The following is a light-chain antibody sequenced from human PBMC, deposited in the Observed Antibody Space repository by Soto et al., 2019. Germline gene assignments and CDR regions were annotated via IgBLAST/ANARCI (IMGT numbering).Light chain of an antibody. CDR3: QQRCTWPLT. CDR2: GAS. Sequence: EIVLTQSPATLSLSPGERATLSCRASQSVGTFLAWYQQRPGQAPRLLIYGASNRATDIPARFSGSGSGTDFSLAISSLETEDSAVYYCQQRCTWPLTFGGGTKVEFK. J-gene: IGKJ4*01. V-gene: IGKV3-11*01. CDR1: QSVGTF.